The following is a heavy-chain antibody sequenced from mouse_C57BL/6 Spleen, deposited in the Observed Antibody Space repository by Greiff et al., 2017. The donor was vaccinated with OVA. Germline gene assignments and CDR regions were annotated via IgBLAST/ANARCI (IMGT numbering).Heavy chain of an antibody. V-gene: IGHV5-15*01. CDR3: ARLTAQATFDY. Sequence: EVHLVESGGGLVASGVCLKLSCAASGFTFSDYGMSWVRQAPRKGPEWVAFISNLAYSIYYADTVTGRFTISRENAKNTLYLEMSSLRSEDTAMYYCARLTAQATFDYWGQGTTLTVSS. CDR2: ISNLAYSI. J-gene: IGHJ2*01. CDR1: GFTFSDYG. D-gene: IGHD3-2*02.